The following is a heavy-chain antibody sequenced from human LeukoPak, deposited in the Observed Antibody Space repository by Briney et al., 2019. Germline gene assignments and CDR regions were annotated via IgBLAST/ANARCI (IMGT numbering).Heavy chain of an antibody. CDR2: ISSSSSTI. CDR3: ASNRYSGSSSSFDY. J-gene: IGHJ4*02. V-gene: IGHV3-48*02. CDR1: GFTFSSYS. Sequence: PGGSLRLSRAGSGFTFSSYSMNWVRQAPGKGLEWVSYISSSSSTIYYADSVKGRFTISRDNAKNSLYLQMNSLRDEDTAVYYCASNRYSGSSSSFDYWGQGTLVTVSS. D-gene: IGHD1-26*01.